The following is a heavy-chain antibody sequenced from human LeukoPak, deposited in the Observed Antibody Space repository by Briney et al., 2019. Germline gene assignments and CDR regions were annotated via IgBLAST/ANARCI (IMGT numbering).Heavy chain of an antibody. V-gene: IGHV3-23*01. J-gene: IGHJ4*02. CDR2: ISGSGGRI. CDR1: GGSISSGN. D-gene: IGHD3-22*01. CDR3: AKTDSGDYSYYFDY. Sequence: ETLSLTCAVSGGSISSGNWWSWVRQAPGKGLEWVSAISGSGGRIYYADSVKGRFTISRDNSKNTLYLQMKSLRAEDTAVYYCAKTDSGDYSYYFDYWGQGTLVTVSS.